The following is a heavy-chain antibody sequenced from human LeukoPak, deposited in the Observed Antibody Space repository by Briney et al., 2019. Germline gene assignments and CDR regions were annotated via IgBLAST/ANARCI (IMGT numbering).Heavy chain of an antibody. J-gene: IGHJ3*02. Sequence: SSETLSLTCTVSGGSISSSSYYWGWIRQRPGKGLEWIGSIYYSGSTYYNPSLKSRVTISVDTSKNQFSLKLSSVTAADTAVYYCSASSGDPYALDIWGQGTMVTVSS. CDR1: GGSISSSSYY. CDR3: SASSGDPYALDI. CDR2: IYYSGST. V-gene: IGHV4-39*01. D-gene: IGHD2-15*01.